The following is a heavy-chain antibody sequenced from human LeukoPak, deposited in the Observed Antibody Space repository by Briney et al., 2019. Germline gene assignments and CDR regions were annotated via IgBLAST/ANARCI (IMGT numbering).Heavy chain of an antibody. D-gene: IGHD6-19*01. Sequence: SETLSLTCAVYGGSFSGYYWSWIRQPPGKGLEWIGSIYYSGSTYYNPSLKSRVTISVDTSKNQFSLKLSSVTAADTAVYYCASSNIAVAGIDWGQGTLVTVSS. CDR3: ASSNIAVAGID. V-gene: IGHV4-34*01. CDR1: GGSFSGYY. J-gene: IGHJ4*02. CDR2: IYYSGST.